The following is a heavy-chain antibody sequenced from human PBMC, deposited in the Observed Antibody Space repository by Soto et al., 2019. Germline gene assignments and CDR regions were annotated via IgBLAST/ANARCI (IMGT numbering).Heavy chain of an antibody. CDR1: GFXFSGSD. V-gene: IGHV3-73*01. CDR3: TRRDCSGGDCYSDFDY. D-gene: IGHD2-15*01. J-gene: IGHJ4*02. Sequence: GGSLXLSCAASGFXFSGSDMHWVRQASGEGLEWVGRIKTKAESYATALAASVKGRFSLSRDDSKNTAYLEMNSLKTEDTAVYYCTRRDCSGGDCYSDFDYWGQGALVTVSS. CDR2: IKTKAESYAT.